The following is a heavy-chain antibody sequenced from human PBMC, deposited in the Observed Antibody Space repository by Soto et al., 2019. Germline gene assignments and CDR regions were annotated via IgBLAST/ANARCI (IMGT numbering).Heavy chain of an antibody. V-gene: IGHV3-33*01. J-gene: IGHJ5*02. CDR2: IWYDGSNK. Sequence: GGSLRLSCAASGFTFSSYGMHWVRQAPGKGLEWVAVIWYDGSNKYYADSVKGRFTISRDNSKNTLYLQMNSLRAEDTAVYYXARAGGSSWYNWFDPWGQGTLVTVSS. CDR3: ARAGGSSWYNWFDP. CDR1: GFTFSSYG. D-gene: IGHD6-13*01.